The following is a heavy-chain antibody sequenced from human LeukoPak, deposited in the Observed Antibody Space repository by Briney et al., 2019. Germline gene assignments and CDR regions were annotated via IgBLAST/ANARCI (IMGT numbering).Heavy chain of an antibody. CDR1: GGSFSGFY. Sequence: PSETLSLTCTVSGGSFSGFYWSWIRQPPGKGLEWIGYIHASGTTNYSPSLKSRVTISGDSSKNHFSLKLSSVTAADTAVYYCARHVICDGGNCYGAALDYWGQGTLVTVSS. D-gene: IGHD2-15*01. CDR2: IHASGTT. V-gene: IGHV4-4*09. CDR3: ARHVICDGGNCYGAALDY. J-gene: IGHJ4*02.